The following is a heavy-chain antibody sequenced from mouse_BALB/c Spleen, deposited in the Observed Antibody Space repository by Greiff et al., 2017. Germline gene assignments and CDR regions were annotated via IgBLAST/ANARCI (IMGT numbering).Heavy chain of an antibody. CDR1: GFAFSSYD. CDR2: ISSGGGST. CDR3: ARRGYRYEGRFDY. J-gene: IGHJ2*01. Sequence: EVKVVESGGGLVKPGGSLKLSCAASGFAFSSYDMSWVRQTPEKRLEWVAYISSGGGSTYYPDTVKGRFTISRDNAKNTLYLQMSSLKSEDTAMYYCARRGYRYEGRFDYWGQGTTLTVSS. V-gene: IGHV5-12-1*01. D-gene: IGHD2-14*01.